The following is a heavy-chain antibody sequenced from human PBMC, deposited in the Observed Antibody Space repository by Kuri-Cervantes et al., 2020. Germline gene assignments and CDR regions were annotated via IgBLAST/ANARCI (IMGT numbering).Heavy chain of an antibody. CDR2: IWYDGSNK. Sequence: GGSLRLSCAASGFTFSSYGMHWVRQAPGKGMEWVAVIWYDGSNKYYADSVKGRFTISRDNSKNTLYLQMNSLRAEDTAVYYGAVYDSSAQGNAFDIWGQGTMVTVSS. CDR3: AVYDSSAQGNAFDI. D-gene: IGHD3-22*01. J-gene: IGHJ3*02. CDR1: GFTFSSYG. V-gene: IGHV3-33*01.